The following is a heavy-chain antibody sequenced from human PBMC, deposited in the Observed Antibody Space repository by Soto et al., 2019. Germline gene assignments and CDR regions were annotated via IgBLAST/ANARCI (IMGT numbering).Heavy chain of an antibody. D-gene: IGHD3-10*01. Sequence: QVQLVQSGAEVKKPGSSVKVSCKASGGTFSSYTMSWVRQAPGQGLEWMGRFIPILGIANYAQKFQGRVTITADKSTSTAYMELSSLRSEDTAVYYCARADSLLWFWDPNNWLDPWGQGTLVTVSS. CDR3: ARADSLLWFWDPNNWLDP. J-gene: IGHJ5*02. CDR2: FIPILGIA. CDR1: GGTFSSYT. V-gene: IGHV1-69*02.